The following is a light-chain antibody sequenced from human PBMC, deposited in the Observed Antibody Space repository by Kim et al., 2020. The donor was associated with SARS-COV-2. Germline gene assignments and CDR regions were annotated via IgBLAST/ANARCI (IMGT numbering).Light chain of an antibody. CDR2: QDS. CDR1: KLGDKY. V-gene: IGLV3-1*01. CDR3: QAWDSSTAWV. J-gene: IGLJ1*01. Sequence: VSPGQTASITCSGDKLGDKYACWYQQKPGQSPVLVIYQDSKRPSGIPERFSGSNSGNTATLTISGTQAMDEADYYCQAWDSSTAWVFGTGTKVTVL.